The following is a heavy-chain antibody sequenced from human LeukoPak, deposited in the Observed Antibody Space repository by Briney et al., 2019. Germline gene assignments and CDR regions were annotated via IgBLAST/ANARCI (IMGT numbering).Heavy chain of an antibody. CDR1: GGSISSSNW. CDR3: ARGSSGWYVGGAWFDP. CDR2: IYHSGST. D-gene: IGHD6-19*01. J-gene: IGHJ5*02. V-gene: IGHV4-4*02. Sequence: SETLSLTCAVSGGSISSSNWWSWVRQPPGKGLEWIGKIYHSGSTNYNPSLKSRVTISVDKSKNQFSLKLSSVTAADTAVYYCARGSSGWYVGGAWFDPWGQGTLVTVSS.